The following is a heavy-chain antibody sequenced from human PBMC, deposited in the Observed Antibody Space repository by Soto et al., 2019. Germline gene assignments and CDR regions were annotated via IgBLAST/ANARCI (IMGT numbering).Heavy chain of an antibody. J-gene: IGHJ3*02. D-gene: IGHD1-7*01. V-gene: IGHV1-69*13. CDR2: IIPIFGTA. CDR1: GGTFSSYA. Sequence: ASVKVSCKASGGTFSSYAISWVRQAPGQGLEWMGGIIPIFGTANYAQKFQGRVTITADESTSTAYMELSSLRSEDTAVYYCARDRNPITGTTRPHDAFDIWGQGTMVTVSS. CDR3: ARDRNPITGTTRPHDAFDI.